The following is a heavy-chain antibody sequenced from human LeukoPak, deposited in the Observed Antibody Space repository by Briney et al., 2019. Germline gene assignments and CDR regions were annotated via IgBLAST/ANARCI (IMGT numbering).Heavy chain of an antibody. CDR1: GGTFSSYA. Sequence: GASVKVSCKASGGTFSSYAISWVRQAPGQGLEWMGGIIPIFGTANYAQKFQGRVTITADESTSTAYTELSSLRSEDTAVYYCARRSSGTIFGVVIIPPDYYYGMDVWGQGTTVTVSS. D-gene: IGHD3-3*01. V-gene: IGHV1-69*13. CDR3: ARRSSGTIFGVVIIPPDYYYGMDV. J-gene: IGHJ6*02. CDR2: IIPIFGTA.